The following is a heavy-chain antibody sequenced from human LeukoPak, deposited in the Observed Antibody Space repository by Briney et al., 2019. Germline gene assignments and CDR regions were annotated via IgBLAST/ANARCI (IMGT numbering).Heavy chain of an antibody. D-gene: IGHD3-22*01. V-gene: IGHV1-69*13. CDR2: IIPIFGTA. CDR3: ARVSERDYYDSSGYYYVEDY. Sequence: ASVKVSCKASGGTFSSYAISWVRQAPGQGLEWMGGIIPIFGTANYAQKFQGRVTITADESTSTAYMELSSLRSEDTAVCYCARVSERDYYDSSGYYYVEDYWGQGTLVTVSS. CDR1: GGTFSSYA. J-gene: IGHJ4*02.